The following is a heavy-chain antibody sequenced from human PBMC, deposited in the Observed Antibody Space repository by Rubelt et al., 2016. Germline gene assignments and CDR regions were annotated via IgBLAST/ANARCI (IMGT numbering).Heavy chain of an antibody. J-gene: IGHJ5*02. V-gene: IGHV4-39*07. CDR3: ARLGGRPLLTPVWFDP. CDR2: IYYSGST. Sequence: QLQLQESGPGLVKPSETLSLTCTVSGGSISSSSYYWGWIRQPPGKGLEWIGSIYYSGSTYYNPSLKGLVTIAVDTSKNQFSLKLSSVTAADTAVDYCARLGGRPLLTPVWFDPWGQGTLVTVSS. CDR1: GGSISSSSYY. D-gene: IGHD4-23*01.